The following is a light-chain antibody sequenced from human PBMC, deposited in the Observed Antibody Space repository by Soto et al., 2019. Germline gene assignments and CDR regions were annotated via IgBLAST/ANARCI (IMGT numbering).Light chain of an antibody. CDR1: SSNIGRHG. CDR2: SNN. Sequence: QSVLTQPPSASGTPGQRVTISCSGSSSNIGRHGVNWYQHLPGAAPKLLIYSNNQRPSGVPDRFSGSTSGTSVSLTISGLQSEDEADYYCATWADSLNGVVFGGGTKLTVL. J-gene: IGLJ2*01. V-gene: IGLV1-44*01. CDR3: ATWADSLNGVV.